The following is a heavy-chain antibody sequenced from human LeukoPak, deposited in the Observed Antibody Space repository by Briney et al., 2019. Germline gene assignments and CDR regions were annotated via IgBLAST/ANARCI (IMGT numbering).Heavy chain of an antibody. CDR2: IKTNTGNP. J-gene: IGHJ4*02. Sequence: GASVKVSCKASGYTFTIYAMNWVRQAPGQGREGMGWIKTNTGNPTYAQGFTGRFVFSLDTSVSTAYLQISSLKAEDTAVYYCARNPEAYCGGDCYYSDYWGQGTLVTVSS. CDR3: ARNPEAYCGGDCYYSDY. D-gene: IGHD2-21*02. CDR1: GYTFTIYA. V-gene: IGHV7-4-1*02.